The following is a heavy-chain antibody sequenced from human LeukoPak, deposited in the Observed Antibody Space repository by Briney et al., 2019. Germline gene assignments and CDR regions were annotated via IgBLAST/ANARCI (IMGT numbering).Heavy chain of an antibody. CDR1: GGSISSYY. Sequence: SETLSLTCTVSGGSISSYYWSWIRQPPGKGLEWIGYIYYSGSTNYNPSLKSRVTISVDTSKNQFSLKLSSVTAADTAVYYCARVIELDGCKESGGVLYYFDYWGRGTLVTVPS. CDR3: ARVIELDGCKESGGVLYYFDY. CDR2: IYYSGST. J-gene: IGHJ4*02. V-gene: IGHV4-59*01. D-gene: IGHD5-24*01.